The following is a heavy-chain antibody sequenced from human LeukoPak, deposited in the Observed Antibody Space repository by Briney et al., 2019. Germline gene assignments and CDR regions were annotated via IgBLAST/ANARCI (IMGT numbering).Heavy chain of an antibody. Sequence: PGGSLRLSCAASGFTFSSYAMSWVRQAPGKRLEWVSAISGSGGSTYYADSVKGRFTISRDNSKNTLYLQMNSLRAEDTAVYYCAKRRWFGESHYDYWGQGTLVTVSS. J-gene: IGHJ4*02. CDR2: ISGSGGST. D-gene: IGHD3-10*01. V-gene: IGHV3-23*01. CDR1: GFTFSSYA. CDR3: AKRRWFGESHYDY.